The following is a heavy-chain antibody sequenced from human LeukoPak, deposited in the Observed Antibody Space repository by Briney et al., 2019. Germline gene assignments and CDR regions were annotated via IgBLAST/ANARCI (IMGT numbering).Heavy chain of an antibody. J-gene: IGHJ4*02. V-gene: IGHV3-7*03. CDR1: GFTFSSYW. D-gene: IGHD3-9*01. CDR3: ARGSHVLRYFDWPTFDY. Sequence: GGSLRLSCAASGFTFSSYWMSWVRQAPGKGLGWVANIKQDGSEKYYVDSVKGRFTISRDNAKNSLYLQMNSLRAEDTAVYYCARGSHVLRYFDWPTFDYWGQGTLVTVSS. CDR2: IKQDGSEK.